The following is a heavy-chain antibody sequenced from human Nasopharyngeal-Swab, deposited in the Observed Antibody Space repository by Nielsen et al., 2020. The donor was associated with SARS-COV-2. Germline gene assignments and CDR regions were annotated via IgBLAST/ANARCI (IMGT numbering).Heavy chain of an antibody. J-gene: IGHJ4*02. CDR2: INHSGST. D-gene: IGHD2-15*01. V-gene: IGHV4-34*01. CDR3: AKLILDCSGGSCSFDY. CDR1: GGSFSGYY. Sequence: SETLSLTFAVYGGSFSGYYWSWIRQPQGKGLEWIGEINHSGSTNYNPSLKSRVTISVDTSKNQFSLKLSSVTAADTAVYYCAKLILDCSGGSCSFDYWGQGTLVTVSS.